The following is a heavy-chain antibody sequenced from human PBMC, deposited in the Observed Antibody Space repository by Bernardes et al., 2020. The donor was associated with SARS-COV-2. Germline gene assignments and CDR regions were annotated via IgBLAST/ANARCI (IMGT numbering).Heavy chain of an antibody. V-gene: IGHV3-23*01. CDR2: ISGSGNTT. CDR3: AKRSCSGGSCYHYFDY. Sequence: GGSLRLSCAASGFTFTKYDMSWVRQAPGKGLEWVSGISGSGNTTYYADSVKGRFTISRDNSKNTLFLQMDSLRAEDTAVYYCAKRSCSGGSCYHYFDYWGQGTLVTVSS. CDR1: GFTFTKYD. D-gene: IGHD2-15*01. J-gene: IGHJ4*02.